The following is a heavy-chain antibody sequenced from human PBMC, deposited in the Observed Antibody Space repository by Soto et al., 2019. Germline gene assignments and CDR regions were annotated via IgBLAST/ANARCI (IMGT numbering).Heavy chain of an antibody. CDR1: GIVFSDY. CDR2: ISGSGRTI. Sequence: GGSLRLSCAASGIVFSDYMSWVRQAPGKGLEWLSYISGSGRTIYSADSVKGRFTISRDNATNSLYLQMNNVRTEDTAAYYCARLPFPWGWFDPWGQGTLVTVSS. D-gene: IGHD3-16*01. J-gene: IGHJ5*02. CDR3: ARLPFPWGWFDP. V-gene: IGHV3-11*01.